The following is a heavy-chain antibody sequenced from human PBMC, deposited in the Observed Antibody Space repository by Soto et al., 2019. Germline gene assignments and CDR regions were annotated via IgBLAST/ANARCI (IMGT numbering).Heavy chain of an antibody. V-gene: IGHV4-39*01. CDR1: GGSISISSYY. D-gene: IGHD2-15*01. J-gene: IGHJ4*02. Sequence: QLQLPESGPGLVKPSETLSLTCTVSGGSISISSYYWGWIRQPPGKGLEWIGSIYYSRSTYYNPSLKSRVTRAVDTSKNKFTLKLSSGTAADTAVYYWARHGHGGYGSGGSCFPQGDYFDYWVQGTLVTVSS. CDR2: IYYSRST. CDR3: ARHGHGGYGSGGSCFPQGDYFDY.